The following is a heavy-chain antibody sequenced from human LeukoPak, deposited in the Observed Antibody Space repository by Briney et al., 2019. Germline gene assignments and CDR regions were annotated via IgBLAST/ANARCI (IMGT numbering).Heavy chain of an antibody. J-gene: IGHJ4*02. D-gene: IGHD3-10*01. V-gene: IGHV1-2*02. CDR2: INPNTGDT. CDR3: ARNTNHFGSGNSFDY. CDR1: GYTFTGYH. Sequence: ASVKVSCKASGYTFTGYHMHWVRQAPGQGLEWMGWINPNTGDTNYAQKFQGRVTMTRDTSIDTAYMELSRLKTDDTAVYYCARNTNHFGSGNSFDYWGQGTLVTVSS.